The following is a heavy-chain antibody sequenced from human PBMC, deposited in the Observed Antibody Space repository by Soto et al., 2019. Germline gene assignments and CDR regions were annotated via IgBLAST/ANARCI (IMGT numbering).Heavy chain of an antibody. CDR1: GYTFTSYG. Sequence: ASVKVSCKASGYTFTSYGISWVRQAPGQGLEWMGGISPDNGNTTYAQKFQGRLTISADKSTNTSSLELRSLRSEDTAVYYCARGGALSTSWYWGDGLDSWGQGTQVTVSS. V-gene: IGHV1-18*01. CDR2: ISPDNGNT. J-gene: IGHJ4*02. CDR3: ARGGALSTSWYWGDGLDS. D-gene: IGHD6-13*01.